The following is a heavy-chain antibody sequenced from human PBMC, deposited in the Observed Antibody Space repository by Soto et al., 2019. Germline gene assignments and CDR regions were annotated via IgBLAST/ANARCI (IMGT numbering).Heavy chain of an antibody. J-gene: IGHJ4*02. V-gene: IGHV4-59*01. CDR3: ARAPGSYGYYYFDY. CDR1: GDSLRSYY. D-gene: IGHD5-18*01. Sequence: SETVSLTCTVSGDSLRSYYWSWVRQPPGKGLEWIGYIYNGGSPNYTPSLKSRVTISLDTSKNQFSLKLTSVTAADTAIYYCARAPGSYGYYYFDYWGQGTLVTVSS. CDR2: IYNGGSP.